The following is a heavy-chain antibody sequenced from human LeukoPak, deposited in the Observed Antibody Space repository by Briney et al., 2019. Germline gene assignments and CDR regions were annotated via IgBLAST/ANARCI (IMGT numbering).Heavy chain of an antibody. Sequence: KPSETLSLTCTVSGGSISSYYWSWIRQPPGKGLEWIGYVYHGGSTRYNPSLKSRVTVLGDTSKNQFSLRLTSVTAADTAVYYCARSQYNTGLFDFWGQGTLVTVSS. J-gene: IGHJ4*02. D-gene: IGHD6-25*01. CDR1: GGSISSYY. V-gene: IGHV4-59*01. CDR3: ARSQYNTGLFDF. CDR2: VYHGGST.